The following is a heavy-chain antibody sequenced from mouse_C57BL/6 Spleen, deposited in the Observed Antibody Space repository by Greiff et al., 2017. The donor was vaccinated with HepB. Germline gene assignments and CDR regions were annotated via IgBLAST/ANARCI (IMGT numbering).Heavy chain of an antibody. CDR2: IYPGDGDT. V-gene: IGHV1-82*01. CDR3: AIITTVVATGDFYYFYY. CDR1: GYAFSSSW. Sequence: QVHVKQSGPELVKPGASVKISCKASGYAFSSSWMNWVKQRPGKGLEWIGRIYPGDGDTNYNGKFKGKATLTADKSSSTAYMQLSSLTSEDSAVYFCAIITTVVATGDFYYFYYWGQGTTLTVSS. D-gene: IGHD1-1*01. J-gene: IGHJ2*01.